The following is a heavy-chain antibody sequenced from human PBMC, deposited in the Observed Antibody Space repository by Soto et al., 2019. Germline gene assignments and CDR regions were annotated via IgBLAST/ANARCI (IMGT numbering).Heavy chain of an antibody. CDR1: GDPISGHY. J-gene: IGHJ4*02. D-gene: IGHD4-17*01. CDR3: ARERVFTVTRPYYFDY. V-gene: IGHV4-59*11. CDR2: SHDSGST. Sequence: PSETLSLTCTVSGDPISGHYWSWIRQPPGKGLEWIGYSHDSGSTNYNPSLESRVTISVDTSKNHFSLKLSSVTAADTAVYYCARERVFTVTRPYYFDYWGQGTLVTVSS.